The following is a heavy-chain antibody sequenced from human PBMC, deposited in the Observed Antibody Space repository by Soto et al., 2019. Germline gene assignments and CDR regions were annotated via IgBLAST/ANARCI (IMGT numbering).Heavy chain of an antibody. CDR3: NKKQHHYDFWSGYYTADWFDP. V-gene: IGHV3-49*03. J-gene: IGHJ5*02. D-gene: IGHD3-3*01. CDR2: IRSKAYGGTT. Sequence: PGGSLRLSCTASGFTFGDYAMSWFRQAPGKGLEWVGFIRSKAYGGTTEYAASVKGRFTISRDDSKSIAYLQMNSLKTEDTAVYYCNKKQHHYDFWSGYYTADWFDPWGQGTLVTVSS. CDR1: GFTFGDYA.